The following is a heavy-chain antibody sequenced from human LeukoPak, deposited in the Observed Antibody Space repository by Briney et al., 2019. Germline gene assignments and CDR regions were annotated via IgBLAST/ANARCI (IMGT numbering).Heavy chain of an antibody. V-gene: IGHV1-46*01. CDR1: GYTFTSYG. J-gene: IGHJ4*02. CDR2: INPSGGST. Sequence: ASVKVSCKASGYTFTSYGISWVRQAPGQGLEWMGIINPSGGSTSYAQKFQGRVTMTRDTSTSTVYMELSSLRSEDTAVYYCARERSTNLDYWGQGTLVPVSS. CDR3: ARERSTNLDY. D-gene: IGHD2-2*01.